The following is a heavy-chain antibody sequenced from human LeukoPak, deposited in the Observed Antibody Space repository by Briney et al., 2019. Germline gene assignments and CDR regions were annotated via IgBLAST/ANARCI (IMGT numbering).Heavy chain of an antibody. J-gene: IGHJ6*03. V-gene: IGHV1-69*10. CDR1: GGTFSSYA. CDR2: IIPILGIA. D-gene: IGHD2-21*01. Sequence: GASVKVSCEASGGTFSSYAISWVRQAPGQGLEWMGWIIPILGIANYAQKFQGRVTITADKSTSTAYMELSSLTPEDAAGYYCARQVPASYSADDGGKGTTVTVS. CDR3: ARQVPASYSADD.